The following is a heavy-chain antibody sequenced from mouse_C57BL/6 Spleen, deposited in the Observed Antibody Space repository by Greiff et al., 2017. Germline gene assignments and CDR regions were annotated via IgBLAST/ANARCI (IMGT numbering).Heavy chain of an antibody. CDR1: GYAFSSYW. D-gene: IGHD2-4*01. CDR3: ARGRHDYYDAMGY. V-gene: IGHV1-80*01. J-gene: IGHJ4*01. Sequence: QVQLQQSGAELVKPGASVKISCKASGYAFSSYWMNWVKQRPGKGLEWIGQIYPGDGDTNYNGKFKGKATLTADKSSSTAYMQLSSLTSEDSAVXFCARGRHDYYDAMGYRGQGTSVTVFS. CDR2: IYPGDGDT.